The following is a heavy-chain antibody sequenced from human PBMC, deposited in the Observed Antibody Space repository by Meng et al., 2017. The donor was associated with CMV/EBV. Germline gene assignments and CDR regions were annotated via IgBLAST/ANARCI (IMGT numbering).Heavy chain of an antibody. CDR2: ISSSGSTI. CDR3: ARDLRYGGNSYYYYGTDV. D-gene: IGHD4-23*01. CDR1: GFTFSSYE. V-gene: IGHV3-48*03. J-gene: IGHJ6*02. Sequence: GESLKISCAASGFTFSSYEMNWVRQAPGKGLEWVSYISSSGSTIYYADSVKGRFTISRDNAKNSLYLQMNSLRAEDTAVYYCARDLRYGGNSYYYYGTDVWGQGTKVTVSS.